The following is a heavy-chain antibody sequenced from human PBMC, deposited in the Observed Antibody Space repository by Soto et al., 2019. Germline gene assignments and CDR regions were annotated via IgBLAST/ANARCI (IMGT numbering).Heavy chain of an antibody. V-gene: IGHV1-18*01. J-gene: IGHJ6*02. D-gene: IGHD3-16*01. CDR1: GYRYTRYG. CDR2: INAYNGNT. CDR3: AMVDVYVTPSPQDV. Sequence: GASVKVSLTASGYRYTRYGLGWARQAPGQGLEWMGWINAYNGNTNYAQNLQGRLTLTTDTSTTTAYMELRSLRSNDTAIYYCAMVDVYVTPSPQDVWGQGTTVTVSS.